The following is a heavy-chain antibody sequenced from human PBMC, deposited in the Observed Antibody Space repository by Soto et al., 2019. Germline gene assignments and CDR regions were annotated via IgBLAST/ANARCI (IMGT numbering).Heavy chain of an antibody. Sequence: ASVKVSCKASGYTFTSYAMHWVRQAPGQRLEWMGWINAGNGNTKYSQKFRGRVTITRDTSASTAYMELSSLRSEDTAVYYCARWYLSARGYYYYGMDVWGQGTTVTV. J-gene: IGHJ6*02. CDR2: INAGNGNT. D-gene: IGHD2-15*01. CDR3: ARWYLSARGYYYYGMDV. CDR1: GYTFTSYA. V-gene: IGHV1-3*01.